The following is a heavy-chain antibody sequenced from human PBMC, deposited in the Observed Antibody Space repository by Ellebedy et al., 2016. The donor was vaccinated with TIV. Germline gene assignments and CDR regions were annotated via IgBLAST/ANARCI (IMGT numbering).Heavy chain of an antibody. Sequence: SETLSLTCTVSGGSISSYYWSWIRQPPGKGLEWIGYIHYSGSTNYNPSLKSRVSMSIDTSKNQFSLKLASVTAADTAVYYCARLTPVAAAGPDYYYHSLDVWGQGTTVTVSS. CDR3: ARLTPVAAAGPDYYYHSLDV. V-gene: IGHV4-59*12. D-gene: IGHD6-13*01. CDR1: GGSISSYY. CDR2: IHYSGST. J-gene: IGHJ6*02.